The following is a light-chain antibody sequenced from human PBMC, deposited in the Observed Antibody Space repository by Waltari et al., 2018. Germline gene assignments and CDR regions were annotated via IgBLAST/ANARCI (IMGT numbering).Light chain of an antibody. CDR2: EVT. Sequence: QPALTQPASVSGSPGQSITISCTGTSNDVGNSKHVCWYQQHPGKAPKLTLSEVTERPSGVSDRFAGSKSGNTASLTISGLQAEDEADYYCLSYTSSITFVFGGGTKLSVL. J-gene: IGLJ2*01. V-gene: IGLV2-23*02. CDR1: SNDVGNSKH. CDR3: LSYTSSITFV.